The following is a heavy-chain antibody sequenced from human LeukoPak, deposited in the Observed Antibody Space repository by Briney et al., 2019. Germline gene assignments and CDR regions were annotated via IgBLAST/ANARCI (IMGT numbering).Heavy chain of an antibody. D-gene: IGHD6-19*01. Sequence: PGGSLRLSCAASGFTFSSYWMSWVRQAPGKGLEWVANIKQDGSEKYYVDSVKGRFAISRDNAKNSLYPQMNSLRAEDTAVYYCARALHLLYSSGNFDYWGQGTLVTVSS. CDR2: IKQDGSEK. CDR3: ARALHLLYSSGNFDY. CDR1: GFTFSSYW. J-gene: IGHJ4*02. V-gene: IGHV3-7*04.